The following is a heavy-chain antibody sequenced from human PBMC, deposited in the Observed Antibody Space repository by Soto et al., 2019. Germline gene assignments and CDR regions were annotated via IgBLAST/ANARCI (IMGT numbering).Heavy chain of an antibody. V-gene: IGHV4-59*12. D-gene: IGHD5-12*01. CDR1: GGSISSYY. CDR2: IYYSGST. Sequence: PSETLSLTCTVSGGSISSYYWSWIRQPPGKGLEWIGYIYYSGSTNYNPSLKSRVTISVDTSKNQFSLKLSSVTAADTAVYYCAAAIVATTYNWFDPWGQGTLVTVSS. J-gene: IGHJ5*02. CDR3: AAAIVATTYNWFDP.